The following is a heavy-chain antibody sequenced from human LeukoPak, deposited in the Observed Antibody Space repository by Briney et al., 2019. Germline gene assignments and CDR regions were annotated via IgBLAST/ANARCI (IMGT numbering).Heavy chain of an antibody. CDR1: GGSISSGGYS. V-gene: IGHV4-30-2*01. CDR2: INHSGST. D-gene: IGHD3-9*01. J-gene: IGHJ4*02. CDR3: ASRYDILTGSFDY. Sequence: SQTLSLTCAVSGGSISSGGYSWSWIRQPPGKGLEWIGEINHSGSTNYNPSLKSRVTISVDTSKNQFSLKLSSVTAADTAVYYCASRYDILTGSFDYWGQGTLVTVSS.